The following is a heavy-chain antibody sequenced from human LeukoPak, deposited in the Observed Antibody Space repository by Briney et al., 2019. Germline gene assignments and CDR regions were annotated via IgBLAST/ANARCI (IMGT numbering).Heavy chain of an antibody. Sequence: GGSLRLSCAASGFTFSSYDMHWVRQATGKGLEWVSAIGTAGDPYYPGSVKGRFTISRENAKNSLYLQMNSLRAEDTAVYYCATVLSDSRGWYHFDNWGQGTLVTVSS. V-gene: IGHV3-13*05. CDR2: IGTAGDP. CDR1: GFTFSSYD. J-gene: IGHJ4*02. CDR3: ATVLSDSRGWYHFDN. D-gene: IGHD6-19*01.